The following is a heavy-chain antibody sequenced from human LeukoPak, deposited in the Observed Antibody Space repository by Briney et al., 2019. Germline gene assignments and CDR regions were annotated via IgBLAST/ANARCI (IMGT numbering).Heavy chain of an antibody. CDR1: GGSTTSYY. CDR3: ARLFAVSQGAIT. D-gene: IGHD3-10*01. Sequence: ETLSLTCTVSGGSTTSYYWSWIRQPPGKGLEWIGEINHSGSTNYNPSLKSRVTISVDTSKNQFSLKLSSVTAADTAVYYCARLFAVSQGAITWGQGTLVTVSS. J-gene: IGHJ5*02. V-gene: IGHV4-34*01. CDR2: INHSGST.